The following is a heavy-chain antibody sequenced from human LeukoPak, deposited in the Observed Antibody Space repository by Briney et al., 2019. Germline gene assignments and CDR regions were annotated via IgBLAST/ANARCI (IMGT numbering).Heavy chain of an antibody. Sequence: GRSLRLSCAASGFTSSDYPMHWVRQTPGKGLEWVAVISKDGNERHYADPVKDRFTISRDNSKNTVYLQIDSLSVEDTAVYYCAREGSRGYYPYWGQGILVTVSS. V-gene: IGHV3-30*03. CDR3: AREGSRGYYPY. CDR2: ISKDGNER. D-gene: IGHD3-22*01. J-gene: IGHJ4*01. CDR1: GFTSSDYP.